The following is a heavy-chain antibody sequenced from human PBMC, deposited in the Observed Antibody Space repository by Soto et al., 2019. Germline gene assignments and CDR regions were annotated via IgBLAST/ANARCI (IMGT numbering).Heavy chain of an antibody. D-gene: IGHD5-12*01. CDR1: GFTFSSYA. CDR3: AKYRIVATITRISWFDP. V-gene: IGHV3-23*01. CDR2: ISGSGGST. J-gene: IGHJ5*02. Sequence: GGSLRLSCAASGFTFSSYAMSWVRQAPGKGLEWVSAISGSGGSTYYADSVKGRFTISRDNSKNTLYLQMNSLRAEDTAVYYCAKYRIVATITRISWFDPWGQGTLVTVSS.